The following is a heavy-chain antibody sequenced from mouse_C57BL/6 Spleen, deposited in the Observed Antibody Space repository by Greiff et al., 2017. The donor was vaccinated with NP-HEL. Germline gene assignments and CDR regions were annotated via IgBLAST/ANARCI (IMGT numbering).Heavy chain of an antibody. V-gene: IGHV1-15*01. CDR2: IDPETGGT. CDR1: GYTFTDYE. D-gene: IGHD1-1*01. J-gene: IGHJ3*01. Sequence: VQLQQSGAELVRPGASVTLSCKASGYTFTDYEMHWVKQTPVHGLEWIGAIDPETGGTAYNQKFKGKAILTADKSSSTTYMELRSLTSEDSAVYYCTREVEAWGQGTLVTVSA. CDR3: TREVEA.